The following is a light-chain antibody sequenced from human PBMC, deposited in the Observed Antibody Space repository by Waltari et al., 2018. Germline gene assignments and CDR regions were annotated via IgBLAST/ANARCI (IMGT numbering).Light chain of an antibody. J-gene: IGLJ6*01. V-gene: IGLV1-44*01. CDR2: RNN. Sequence: QSGLIQPPSASGTPGQRVIISCSGGDSNIGSNTVNWYQQFPGTAPKLLMYRNNGRPSGAPERFAGSKSGTSASLAISGLQSEDEADYYCSTWDDSLSANVFGSGTKVTVL. CDR3: STWDDSLSANV. CDR1: DSNIGSNT.